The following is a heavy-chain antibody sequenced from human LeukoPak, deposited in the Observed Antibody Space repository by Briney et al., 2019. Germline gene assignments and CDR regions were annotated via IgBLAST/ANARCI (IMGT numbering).Heavy chain of an antibody. CDR1: GGSVTSGNYY. CDR3: ARPGSGYYKGPFDY. CDR2: IYTNGGA. Sequence: SETLSLTCTVSGGSVTSGNYYWNWIRQPAGKGLEWIGRIYTNGGASYNPSLKSRVTISIDASKNQFSLKLSSVTAADTAVYYCARPGSGYYKGPFDYWGQGTLVTVSS. V-gene: IGHV4-61*02. D-gene: IGHD3-3*01. J-gene: IGHJ4*02.